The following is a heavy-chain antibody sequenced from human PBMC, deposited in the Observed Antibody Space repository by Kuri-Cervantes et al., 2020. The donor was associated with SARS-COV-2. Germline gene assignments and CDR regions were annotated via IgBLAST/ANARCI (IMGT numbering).Heavy chain of an antibody. J-gene: IGHJ4*02. D-gene: IGHD1-14*01. CDR2: ISWNSGTI. Sequence: GGSLRLSCAASGFTFDDYAMQWVRQAPGKGLEWVSGISWNSGTIGYADSVKGRFTISRDNAKNSLYLQMNSLKTEDTAVYYCTTFGYWGQGTLVTVSS. CDR1: GFTFDDYA. CDR3: TTFGY. V-gene: IGHV3-9*01.